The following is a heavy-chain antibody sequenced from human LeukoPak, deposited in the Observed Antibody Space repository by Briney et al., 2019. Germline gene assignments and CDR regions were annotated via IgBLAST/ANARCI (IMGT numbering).Heavy chain of an antibody. J-gene: IGHJ4*02. Sequence: GGSLRLSCAASGFTFSDYYMSWIRQAPGKGLEWVSYISSSGSTIYYADSVKGRFTISRDNAKNSLYLQMNSLRAEDTAVYYCAREASLLDYYDSSGLFDYWGQGTLVTVSS. D-gene: IGHD3-22*01. CDR3: AREASLLDYYDSSGLFDY. CDR1: GFTFSDYY. CDR2: ISSSGSTI. V-gene: IGHV3-11*01.